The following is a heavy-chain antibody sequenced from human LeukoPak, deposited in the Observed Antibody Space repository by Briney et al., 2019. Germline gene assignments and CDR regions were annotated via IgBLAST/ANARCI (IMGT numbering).Heavy chain of an antibody. CDR1: GSPFSTYW. CDR2: IYPGDSAT. D-gene: IGHD1-14*01. J-gene: IGHJ5*02. Sequence: PGPSLQISCKCSGSPFSTYWIGWVRQLPGEGLEWMGIIYPGDSATRYSPSFEGQVTISADNSISTTYLTWTSLKASDTAMYYCARPVGTSSDNDNWLGPWGQGTLVIVSS. CDR3: ARPVGTSSDNDNWLGP. V-gene: IGHV5-51*01.